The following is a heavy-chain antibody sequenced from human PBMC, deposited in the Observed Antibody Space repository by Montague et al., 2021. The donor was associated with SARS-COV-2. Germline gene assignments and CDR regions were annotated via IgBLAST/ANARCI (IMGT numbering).Heavy chain of an antibody. D-gene: IGHD3-3*01. Sequence: SETLSLTCTVSGVSISSYYWSWIRQPPGKGLEWIGYIYYSGSTNYNPSLKSRVTISVDTSKNQFSLKLSSVTAADTAVYYCARAPVAHITIFGVVTSFDYWGQGTLVTVSS. CDR3: ARAPVAHITIFGVVTSFDY. CDR1: GVSISSYY. V-gene: IGHV4-59*01. J-gene: IGHJ4*02. CDR2: IYYSGST.